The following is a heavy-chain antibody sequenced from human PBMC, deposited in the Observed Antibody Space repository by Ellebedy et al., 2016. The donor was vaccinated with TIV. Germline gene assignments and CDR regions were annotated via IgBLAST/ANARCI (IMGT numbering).Heavy chain of an antibody. D-gene: IGHD3-9*01. V-gene: IGHV1-69*13. CDR2: IIPIFGTA. Sequence: AASVKVSCKASGGTFSSYAISWARQAPGQGLEWMGGIIPIFGTANYAQKFQGRVTITADESTSTAYMELSSLRSEDTAVYYCARDPYDILTGYHRNRNFDYWGQGTLVTVSS. CDR1: GGTFSSYA. CDR3: ARDPYDILTGYHRNRNFDY. J-gene: IGHJ4*02.